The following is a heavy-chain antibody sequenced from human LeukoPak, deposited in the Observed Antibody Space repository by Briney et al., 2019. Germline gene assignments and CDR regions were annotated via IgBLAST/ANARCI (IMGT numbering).Heavy chain of an antibody. J-gene: IGHJ4*02. CDR2: IIPIFGIA. V-gene: IGHV1-69*04. Sequence: SVKVSCKASGGTFSSYAISWERQAPGQGLEWMGRIIPIFGIANYAQKFQGRVTITADKSTSTAYMELSSLRSEDTAVYYCARGVAARNGFDYRGQGTLVTVSS. CDR3: ARGVAARNGFDY. CDR1: GGTFSSYA. D-gene: IGHD6-6*01.